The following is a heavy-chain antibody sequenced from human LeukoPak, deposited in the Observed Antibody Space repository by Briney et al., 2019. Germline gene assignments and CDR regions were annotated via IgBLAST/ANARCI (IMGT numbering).Heavy chain of an antibody. CDR3: AKRGIVAAITHFDY. D-gene: IGHD5-12*01. J-gene: IGHJ4*02. Sequence: PGGSLRLSCAASGFTFSSYNMNWVRQAPGKGLEWVSSISSSSSYIYYADSVKGRFTISRDNAKNSLYLQMNSLRAEDTAVYYCAKRGIVAAITHFDYWGQGTLVTVSS. CDR2: ISSSSSYI. CDR1: GFTFSSYN. V-gene: IGHV3-21*01.